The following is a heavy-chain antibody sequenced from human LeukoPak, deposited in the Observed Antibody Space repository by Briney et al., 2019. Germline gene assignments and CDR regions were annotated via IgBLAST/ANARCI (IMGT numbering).Heavy chain of an antibody. V-gene: IGHV3-23*01. CDR1: GFTFSSYA. CDR2: ISGSGGST. Sequence: GGSLRLSCAASGFTFSSYAMSWVRQAPGKGLEWVSAISGSGGSTYYADSVKGRFTISRDNSKNTLYLQMNSLRAEDTAVYYCAKDRNYYDNSWYFDLWGRGTLVTVSS. J-gene: IGHJ2*01. D-gene: IGHD3-22*01. CDR3: AKDRNYYDNSWYFDL.